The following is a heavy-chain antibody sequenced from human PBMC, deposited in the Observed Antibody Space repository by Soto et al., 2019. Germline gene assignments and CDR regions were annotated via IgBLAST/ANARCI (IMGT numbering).Heavy chain of an antibody. Sequence: ASVKVSCKASGYTFTGYYMHWVRQAPGQGLEWMGWNNPNSGGTNYAQKFQGRVTMTRDTSISIAYMELSRLRSDDTAVYYCARGAYYDILTGYFAPHYYYYYGMDVWGQGTTVTVS. J-gene: IGHJ6*02. CDR3: ARGAYYDILTGYFAPHYYYYYGMDV. V-gene: IGHV1-2*02. CDR2: NNPNSGGT. CDR1: GYTFTGYY. D-gene: IGHD3-9*01.